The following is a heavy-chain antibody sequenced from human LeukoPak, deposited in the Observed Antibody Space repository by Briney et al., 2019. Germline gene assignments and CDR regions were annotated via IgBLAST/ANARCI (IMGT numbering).Heavy chain of an antibody. CDR3: ANGAVAGTGPDY. V-gene: IGHV3-23*01. CDR1: GFTFSSYA. Sequence: PGGSLRLSCLTSGFTFSSYAMSWVRQAPGKGLEWVSAISGSGGSTYYADSVKGRFTISRDNSKNTLYLQMNSLRAEDTAVYYCANGAVAGTGPDYWGQGTLVTVSS. D-gene: IGHD6-19*01. CDR2: ISGSGGST. J-gene: IGHJ4*02.